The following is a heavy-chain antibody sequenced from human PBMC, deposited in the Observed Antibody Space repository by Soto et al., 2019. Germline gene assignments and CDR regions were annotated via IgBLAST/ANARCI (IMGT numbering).Heavy chain of an antibody. CDR1: GESISSGGYY. D-gene: IGHD6-6*01. J-gene: IGHJ4*02. V-gene: IGHV4-31*03. CDR2: IYDSESA. Sequence: QVQLQESGPGLVKPSQTLSLTCNVSGESISSGGYYWSWIRHHPRKGLAWIGYIYDSESAYYNPSLKSRVTISMDTSKNHFAMRLSSVTDADTAVYYCARASSSSSAADYWGQGTLVTVSS. CDR3: ARASSSSSAADY.